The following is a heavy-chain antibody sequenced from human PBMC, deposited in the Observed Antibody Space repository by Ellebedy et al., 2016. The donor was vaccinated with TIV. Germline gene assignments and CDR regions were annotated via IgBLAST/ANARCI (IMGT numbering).Heavy chain of an antibody. D-gene: IGHD2/OR15-2a*01. CDR2: MSYDGSDK. V-gene: IGHV3-30*03. CDR1: GFTFGSYG. CDR3: ARTFLSYFFDY. J-gene: IGHJ4*02. Sequence: GGSLRLSCAASGFTFGSYGLHWVRQAPGRGLEWVAFMSYDGSDKYYAASVKGRFTISRDNSKNTLYLHMDSLRPEDTAVYSCARTFLSYFFDYWGQGTLVSVSS.